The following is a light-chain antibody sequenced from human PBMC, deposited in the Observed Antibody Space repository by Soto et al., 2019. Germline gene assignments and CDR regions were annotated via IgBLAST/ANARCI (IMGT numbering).Light chain of an antibody. Sequence: EIVLTQSPGTLSLSPGERVTPSCRASQSVSSSYLAWYQQKPGQAPRLLIFGASIRVTGIPDRFIGSGSGTDFTLTITRLQSEDFAVYYCQQYNNWLSITFGQGTRLEI. CDR1: QSVSSSY. J-gene: IGKJ5*01. CDR3: QQYNNWLSIT. CDR2: GAS. V-gene: IGKV3-20*01.